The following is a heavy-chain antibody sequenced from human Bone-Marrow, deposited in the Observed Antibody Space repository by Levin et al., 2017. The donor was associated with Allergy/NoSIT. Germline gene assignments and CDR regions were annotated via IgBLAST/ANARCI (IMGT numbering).Heavy chain of an antibody. Sequence: GGSLRLSCVSSGFSVSDAWMNWVRQSPGKGLEWIGRIKTKTEGGPTDYAAPVKARFTISRDDSKNTLYLQMNSLKIEDTALYYCTADQAVTTDYAMDVWGQGTTVTVSS. CDR2: IKTKTEGGPT. V-gene: IGHV3-15*01. D-gene: IGHD4-17*01. J-gene: IGHJ6*02. CDR3: TADQAVTTDYAMDV. CDR1: GFSVSDAW.